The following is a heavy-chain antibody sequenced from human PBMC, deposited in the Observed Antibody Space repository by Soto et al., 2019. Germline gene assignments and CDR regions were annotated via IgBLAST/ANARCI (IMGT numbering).Heavy chain of an antibody. CDR3: ARHVPAAGYYYGLDV. Sequence: QVQLVQSGAEVKKPGSSVKVSCKASGGTFSSYAISWVRQAPGQGLEWMGGIIPIFGTANYAQKFQGRVTINADESTSAAYLELSSARSEDTAVYYCARHVPAAGYYYGLDVWGQGTTVTVSS. CDR1: GGTFSSYA. V-gene: IGHV1-69*12. CDR2: IIPIFGTA. D-gene: IGHD2-2*01. J-gene: IGHJ6*02.